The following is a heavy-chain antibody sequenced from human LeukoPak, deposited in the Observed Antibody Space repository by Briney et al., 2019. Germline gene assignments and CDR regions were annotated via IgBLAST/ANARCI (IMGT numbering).Heavy chain of an antibody. D-gene: IGHD3-16*01. CDR3: ATEPLRSRLGDTSTDY. J-gene: IGHJ4*02. CDR2: ISAYNGNT. Sequence: ASVTVSCKASGYTFTSYGISWVRQAPGQGLEWMGWISAYNGNTNYAQKFQGRVTMTTDTSTSTAYMELRSLRSDDTAVYYCATEPLRSRLGDTSTDYWGQGTLVTVSS. V-gene: IGHV1-18*04. CDR1: GYTFTSYG.